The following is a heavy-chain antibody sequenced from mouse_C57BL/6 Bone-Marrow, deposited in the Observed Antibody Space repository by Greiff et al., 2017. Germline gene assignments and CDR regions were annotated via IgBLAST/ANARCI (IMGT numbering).Heavy chain of an antibody. Sequence: QVQPQQSGAEPVRPGAPVTLSCKASGYSYTDHEMHWVKQTPVHGLEWIGAIDPETGGTAYNQKFKGKAILTADKSSSTAYMGLRSLTSEDSAGYYCTSPDWYFDVWGTGTTVTVSS. CDR3: TSPDWYFDV. CDR1: GYSYTDHE. V-gene: IGHV1-15*01. CDR2: IDPETGGT. J-gene: IGHJ1*03.